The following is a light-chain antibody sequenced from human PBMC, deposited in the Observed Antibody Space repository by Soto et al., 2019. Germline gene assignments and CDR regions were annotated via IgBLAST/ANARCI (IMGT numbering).Light chain of an antibody. V-gene: IGKV1-39*01. J-gene: IGKJ1*01. CDR3: QQAYNIPRT. CDR1: QSIGNY. CDR2: AAS. Sequence: DIQMTQSPSSLSASIGDRVTITCRASQSIGNYLNWYQQRPGKAPKLLMYAASALQTGVPSRFGGSGSGTDFNLTISSVQPEDFGTFYCQQAYNIPRTFGQGTKV.